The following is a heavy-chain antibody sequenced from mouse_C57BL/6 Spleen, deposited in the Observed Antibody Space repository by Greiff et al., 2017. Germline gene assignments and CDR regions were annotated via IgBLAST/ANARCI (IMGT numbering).Heavy chain of an antibody. V-gene: IGHV5-4*01. CDR1: GFTFSSYA. Sequence: EVQLQESGGGLVKPGGSLKLSCAASGFTFSSYAMSWVRQTPEKRLEWVATISDGGSYTYYPDNVEGRFIISRDNAKNNLDLQMSHLKSEDTDLYYCEREGWGRSMGYWGQGTSVTVSS. CDR3: EREGWGRSMGY. CDR2: ISDGGSYT. J-gene: IGHJ4*01.